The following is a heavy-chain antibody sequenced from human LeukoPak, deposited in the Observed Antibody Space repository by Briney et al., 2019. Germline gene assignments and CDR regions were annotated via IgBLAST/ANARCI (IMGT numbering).Heavy chain of an antibody. CDR3: ARDHEGVVGSTGGVDY. CDR1: GYTFTRYA. Sequence: GATVKVSCRASGYTFTRYALHWVRQAPGQRLEWMGYINTGNGNTKYSQEFQGRVTITRDTSASTAYLELSSLSSEDMAVYYCARDHEGVVGSTGGVDYWGQGHVITVSS. D-gene: IGHD1-26*01. J-gene: IGHJ4*02. V-gene: IGHV1-3*03. CDR2: INTGNGNT.